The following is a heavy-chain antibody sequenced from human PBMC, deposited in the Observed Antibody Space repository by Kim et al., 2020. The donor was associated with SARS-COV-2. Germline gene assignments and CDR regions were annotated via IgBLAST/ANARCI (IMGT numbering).Heavy chain of an antibody. CDR3: AGDHAGYSSGWYLDY. J-gene: IGHJ4*02. V-gene: IGHV3-30*07. Sequence: DSVKGRFTIARDNSKNTLYLQMNSLRAEDTAVYYCAGDHAGYSSGWYLDYWGQGTLVTVSS. D-gene: IGHD6-19*01.